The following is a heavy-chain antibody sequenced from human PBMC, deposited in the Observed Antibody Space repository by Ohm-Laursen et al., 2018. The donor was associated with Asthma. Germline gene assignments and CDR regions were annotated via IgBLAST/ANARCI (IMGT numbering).Heavy chain of an antibody. V-gene: IGHV3-30*03. CDR2: ISFHGYNQ. D-gene: IGHD6-6*01. Sequence: SLRLSCAASGFTFSSYAMSWVRRAPGKGLELVAIISFHGYNQYYTDSVRGRFTISRDNSRSTLYLQMNSLRPEDTAVYYCARDFYTSSPHPKSFGLWGQGTLVSVSS. J-gene: IGHJ4*02. CDR3: ARDFYTSSPHPKSFGL. CDR1: GFTFSSYA.